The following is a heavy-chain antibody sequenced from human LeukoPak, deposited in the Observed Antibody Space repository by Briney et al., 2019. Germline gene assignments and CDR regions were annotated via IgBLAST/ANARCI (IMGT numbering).Heavy chain of an antibody. CDR1: GLSFSSYW. D-gene: IGHD3-16*01. Sequence: GGSLRLSCAASGLSFSSYWMHWVRQAPGKGLVWVSSINDDGSRTSYADSVKGRFTISRDNAKNTVFLQMNSLRAEDTAVYYCRTYRWGDSFEFWGQETLVTVSS. J-gene: IGHJ4*02. CDR2: INDDGSRT. CDR3: RTYRWGDSFEF. V-gene: IGHV3-74*01.